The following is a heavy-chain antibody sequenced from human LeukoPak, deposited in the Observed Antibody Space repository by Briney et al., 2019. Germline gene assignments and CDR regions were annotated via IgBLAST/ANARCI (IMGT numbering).Heavy chain of an antibody. CDR1: GYSISSGYY. V-gene: IGHV4-38-2*02. CDR2: IYHSGST. J-gene: IGHJ3*02. Sequence: NSSETLSLTCTVSGYSISSGYYWGWIRQPPGKGLEWIGSIYHSGSTYYNPSLKSRVTISVDTSKNKFSLKLSSVTAADTAVYYCARVSSSWYNAFDIWGQGTMVTVSS. CDR3: ARVSSSWYNAFDI. D-gene: IGHD6-13*01.